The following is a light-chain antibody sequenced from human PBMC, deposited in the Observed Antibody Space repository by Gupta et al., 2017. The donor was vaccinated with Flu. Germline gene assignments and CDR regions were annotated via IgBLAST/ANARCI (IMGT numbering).Light chain of an antibody. V-gene: IGKV1-39*01. CDR3: QQSHNRPLS. J-gene: IGKJ4*01. CDR2: AAS. Sequence: DTQMTQSPSSLSASVGDRVSITCRASQSIDRYLNWYQQTSGKAPKLLIYAASALQSGVPSRFSGSGSGTDFTLTISNLQPEDFAVYYCQQSHNRPLSFGGGTKVEIK. CDR1: QSIDRY.